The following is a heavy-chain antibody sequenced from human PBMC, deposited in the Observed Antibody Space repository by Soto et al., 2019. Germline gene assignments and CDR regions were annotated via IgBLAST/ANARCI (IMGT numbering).Heavy chain of an antibody. CDR1: GFMFRTYA. CDR3: ARDQGVVLAYYFDY. Sequence: QVQLVESGGGVVQPGRSLRLSCAASGFMFRTYAMHWVRQAPDKGLEWVAVISYDGSNKYYADSVKGRFTVSRDNSENTLYLQMNSLRAEDTAVYYCARDQGVVLAYYFDYWGQGALVTVSS. CDR2: ISYDGSNK. J-gene: IGHJ4*02. D-gene: IGHD3-22*01. V-gene: IGHV3-30-3*01.